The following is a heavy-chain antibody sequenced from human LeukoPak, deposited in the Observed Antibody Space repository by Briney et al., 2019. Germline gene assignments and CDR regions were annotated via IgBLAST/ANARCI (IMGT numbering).Heavy chain of an antibody. V-gene: IGHV3-7*04. J-gene: IGHJ3*02. CDR2: IKQDGSEK. CDR3: ARVPVDDAFDI. Sequence: GGSLRLSCTASGFSLSSYWMHWVRQAPGKGLEWVANIKQDGSEKYYVDSVKGRFTISRDNVKNSLYLQMNSLRAEDTAVYYCARVPVDDAFDIWGQGTMVTVSS. CDR1: GFSLSSYW.